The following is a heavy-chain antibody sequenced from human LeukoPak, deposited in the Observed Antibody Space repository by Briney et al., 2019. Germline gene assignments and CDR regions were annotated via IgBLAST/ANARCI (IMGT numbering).Heavy chain of an antibody. V-gene: IGHV4-30-4*01. CDR2: IYYSGST. D-gene: IGHD3-10*01. Sequence: SQTLSLTCTVSGGSISSGDNYWSWIRQPPGKGLEWIGYIYYSGSTYYNPSLKSRVTISVDTSKNQFSLKLSSVTAADTAVYYCARGRFPMHYMVRGVIVPQALYFDYWGQGTLVTVSS. CDR1: GGSISSGDNY. J-gene: IGHJ4*02. CDR3: ARGRFPMHYMVRGVIVPQALYFDY.